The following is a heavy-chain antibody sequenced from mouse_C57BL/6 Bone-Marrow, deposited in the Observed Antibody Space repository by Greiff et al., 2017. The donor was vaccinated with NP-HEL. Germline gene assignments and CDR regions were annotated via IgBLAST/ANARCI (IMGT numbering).Heavy chain of an antibody. J-gene: IGHJ4*01. Sequence: VQLVESGPGLVQPSQSLSITCTVSGFSLTSSGLHWVRQSPGKGLEWLGVIWSGGSTDYNAAFISRLSISNDNSKSQVFFKMNSLHADDTAIYYGARNYYGSRRYAMDYWGQGTSVTVSA. D-gene: IGHD1-1*01. CDR2: IWSGGST. CDR3: ARNYYGSRRYAMDY. CDR1: GFSLTSSG. V-gene: IGHV2-2*01.